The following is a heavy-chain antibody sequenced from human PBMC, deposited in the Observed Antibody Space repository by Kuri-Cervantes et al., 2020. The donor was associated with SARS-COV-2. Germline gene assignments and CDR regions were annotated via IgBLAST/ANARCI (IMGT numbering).Heavy chain of an antibody. J-gene: IGHJ6*03. V-gene: IGHV3-48*01. CDR2: ISSSSSTI. D-gene: IGHD3-16*01. Sequence: GESLKISCAASGFTFSSYSMNWVRQAPGKGLEWVSYISSSSSTIYYADSVKGRFTISRDNAKNSLYLQMNSLRAEDTAVYYCARDQGDLYYYYYMDVWGKGTTVTVSS. CDR3: ARDQGDLYYYYYMDV. CDR1: GFTFSSYS.